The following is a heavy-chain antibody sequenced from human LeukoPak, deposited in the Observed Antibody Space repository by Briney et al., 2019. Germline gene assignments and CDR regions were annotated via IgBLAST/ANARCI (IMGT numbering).Heavy chain of an antibody. CDR3: ARDRNIVVVPAALPSSYYGMDV. J-gene: IGHJ6*04. CDR2: INSVGSST. V-gene: IGHV3-74*01. CDR1: GFTFSSYW. Sequence: PGGSLRLSCAAFGFTFSSYWMHWVRQAPGKGLVWVSRINSVGSSTSYADSVKGRFTISRDNAKNTLYLQMNSLRAEDTAVYYCARDRNIVVVPAALPSSYYGMDVWGKGTTVTVSS. D-gene: IGHD2-2*01.